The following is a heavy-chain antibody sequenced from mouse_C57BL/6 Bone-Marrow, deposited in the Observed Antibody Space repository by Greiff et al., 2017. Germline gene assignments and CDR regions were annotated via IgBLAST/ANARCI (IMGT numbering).Heavy chain of an antibody. V-gene: IGHV1-26*01. CDR1: GYTFTDYY. CDR2: INPNNGGT. CDR3: ARLGYSNYGYYFDD. J-gene: IGHJ2*01. D-gene: IGHD2-5*01. Sequence: EVQLQQSGPELVKPGASVKISCKASGYTFTDYYMNWVKQSHGKSLEWIGDINPNNGGTSYNQKFKGKATLTVDKSSSTAYMELRSLTSEDSAVYYCARLGYSNYGYYFDDWGKGTTLTVSS.